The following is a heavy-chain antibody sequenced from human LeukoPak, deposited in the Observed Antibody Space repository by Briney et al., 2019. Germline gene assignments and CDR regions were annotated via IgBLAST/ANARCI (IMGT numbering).Heavy chain of an antibody. D-gene: IGHD5/OR15-5a*01. J-gene: IGHJ3*02. CDR1: GGSFSGYY. V-gene: IGHV4-34*01. CDR2: INHSGST. CDR3: ARGHLVSNAFDI. Sequence: SETLSLTCAVYGGSFSGYYWSWIRQPPGKGLEWIGGINHSGSTNYNPSLKSRVTISVDTSKNQFSLKLSSVTAADTAVYYCARGHLVSNAFDIWGQGTMVTASS.